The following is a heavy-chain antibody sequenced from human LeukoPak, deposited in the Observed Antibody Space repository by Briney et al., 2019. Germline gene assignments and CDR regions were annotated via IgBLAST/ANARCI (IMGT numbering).Heavy chain of an antibody. CDR2: IIPIFGTA. V-gene: IGHV1-69*05. CDR1: GGTFSSYA. J-gene: IGHJ5*02. D-gene: IGHD1-7*01. Sequence: ASVKVSCKASGGTFSSYAISWVRQAPGRGLEWMGGIIPIFGTANYAQKFQGRVTITTDESTSTAYMELSSLRSEDTAVYYCARDNYAGANWFDPWGQGTLVTVSS. CDR3: ARDNYAGANWFDP.